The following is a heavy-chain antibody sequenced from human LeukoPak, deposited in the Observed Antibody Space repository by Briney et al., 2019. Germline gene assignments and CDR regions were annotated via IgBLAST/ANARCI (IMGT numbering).Heavy chain of an antibody. Sequence: GGSLRLSCAASGFTFSSYSMNWVRQAPGKGLEWVSYISSSSSTIYYADSVKGRFTISRDNAKNSLYLQMNSLRAEDTAVYYCARDLATYYDFWSGYDLSSTTLSFDYWGQGTLVTVSS. D-gene: IGHD3-3*01. CDR3: ARDLATYYDFWSGYDLSSTTLSFDY. CDR2: ISSSSSTI. V-gene: IGHV3-48*01. CDR1: GFTFSSYS. J-gene: IGHJ4*02.